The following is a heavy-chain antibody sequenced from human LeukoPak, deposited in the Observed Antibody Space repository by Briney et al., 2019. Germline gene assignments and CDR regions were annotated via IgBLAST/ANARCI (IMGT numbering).Heavy chain of an antibody. J-gene: IGHJ5*02. CDR1: GGTFSSYA. D-gene: IGHD2-2*02. CDR2: IIPIFGTA. CDR3: ARDRPGRYCSTISCYSASPFDP. Sequence: SVKVSCTASGGTFSSYAISWVRQAPGQGLEWMGGIIPIFGTANYAQKFQGRVTITADESTSTAYMELSSLRSEDTAVYYCARDRPGRYCSTISCYSASPFDPWGQGTLVTVSS. V-gene: IGHV1-69*13.